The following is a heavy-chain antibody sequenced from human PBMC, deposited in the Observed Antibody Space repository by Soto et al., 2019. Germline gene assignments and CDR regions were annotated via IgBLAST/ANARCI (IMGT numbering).Heavy chain of an antibody. J-gene: IGHJ3*02. CDR2: MYPDDSDI. CDR1: GYSFSFYW. Sequence: GEALKISCKASGYSFSFYWIGWVRQMPGKGLEWMAIMYPDDSDIRYSPSFEAHVTISADKSTSTAFLQWSSLKASDTAMYYCATAYVYDFENSNYYRDTFDIWGQGTLVTVSS. V-gene: IGHV5-51*01. CDR3: ATAYVYDFENSNYYRDTFDI. D-gene: IGHD3-22*01.